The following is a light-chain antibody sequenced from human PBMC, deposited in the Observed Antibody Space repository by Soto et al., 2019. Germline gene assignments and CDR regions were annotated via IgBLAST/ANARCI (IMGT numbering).Light chain of an antibody. Sequence: QSALTQPASVSGSPGQSITISCTGTSSDVGSYNLVSWYQQHPGKAPKLMIYKGSKRPSGVSNRFSGSKSGNTASLTISGLQAEDEADYYCCSYAGSSTHVVFGGGTKLTVL. CDR3: CSYAGSSTHVV. CDR2: KGS. V-gene: IGLV2-23*01. J-gene: IGLJ2*01. CDR1: SSDVGSYNL.